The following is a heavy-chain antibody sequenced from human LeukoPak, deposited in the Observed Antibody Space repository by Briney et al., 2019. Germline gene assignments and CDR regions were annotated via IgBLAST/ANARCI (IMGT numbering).Heavy chain of an antibody. CDR2: IIPSLGIP. CDR1: GHTFSSYA. J-gene: IGHJ2*01. D-gene: IGHD5/OR15-5a*01. V-gene: IGHV1-69*04. CDR3: ARNGVPDSLSTNNWFLDL. Sequence: ASVKVSCKASGHTFSSYAITWVRQAPGRGLEWMGRIIPSLGIPNYAQKFQGRVTITADKSTSTVYMDLSSLRSEDTAVYYCARNGVPDSLSTNNWFLDLWGRGTLVTVSS.